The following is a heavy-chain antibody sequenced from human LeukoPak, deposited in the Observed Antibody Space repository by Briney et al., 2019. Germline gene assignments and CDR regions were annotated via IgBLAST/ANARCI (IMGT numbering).Heavy chain of an antibody. V-gene: IGHV3-48*03. Sequence: GGSLRLSCAASGFTFSSYEMNWVRQAPGKGLEWVSYISSSGSTIYYADSVKGRFTISRDNAKNSLYLQMNSLRSEDTAVYYCATGLWFGKYLDVWGEGTTVTISS. CDR1: GFTFSSYE. J-gene: IGHJ6*04. CDR3: ATGLWFGKYLDV. D-gene: IGHD3-10*01. CDR2: ISSSGSTI.